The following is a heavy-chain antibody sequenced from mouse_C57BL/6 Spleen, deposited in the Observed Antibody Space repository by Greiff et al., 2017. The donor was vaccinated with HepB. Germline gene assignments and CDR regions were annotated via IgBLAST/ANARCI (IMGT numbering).Heavy chain of an antibody. Sequence: QVQLQQPGAELVRPGSSVKLSCKASGYTFTSYWMDWVKQRPGQGLEWIGNIYPSDSETHYNQKFKDKATLTVDKSSSTAYMQLSSLTSEDSAVYYCASGAYWYFDVGGTGTTVTVSS. CDR1: GYTFTSYW. J-gene: IGHJ1*03. V-gene: IGHV1-61*01. CDR3: ASGAYWYFDV. CDR2: IYPSDSET.